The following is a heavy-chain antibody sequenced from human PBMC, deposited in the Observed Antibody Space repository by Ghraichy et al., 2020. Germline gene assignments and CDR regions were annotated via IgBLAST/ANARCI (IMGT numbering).Heavy chain of an antibody. D-gene: IGHD2-15*01. V-gene: IGHV4-59*01. CDR3: ARLGNPATPSPSY. CDR2: VYNSGST. CDR1: GGSLSGYY. Sequence: SETLSLTCTVSGGSLSGYYWSWIRQPPGKEQEWIAYVYNSGSTNYNPSLKSRFTISVDTSKHQFSLKLSSVTAADAAVYYCARLGNPATPSPSYWGQGTLVTVSS. J-gene: IGHJ4*02.